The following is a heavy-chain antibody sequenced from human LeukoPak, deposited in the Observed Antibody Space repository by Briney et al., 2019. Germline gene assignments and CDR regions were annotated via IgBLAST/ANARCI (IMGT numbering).Heavy chain of an antibody. D-gene: IGHD2-15*01. CDR3: AGEGGGSSPSAFDI. Sequence: KPSETLSLTCAVYGGSFSGYYWSWIRQPPGKGLEWIGEINHSGSTNYNPSLKSRVTISVDTSKNQFSLKLSSVTAADTAVYYCAGEGGGSSPSAFDIWGQGTMVTVSS. CDR2: INHSGST. CDR1: GGSFSGYY. V-gene: IGHV4-34*01. J-gene: IGHJ3*02.